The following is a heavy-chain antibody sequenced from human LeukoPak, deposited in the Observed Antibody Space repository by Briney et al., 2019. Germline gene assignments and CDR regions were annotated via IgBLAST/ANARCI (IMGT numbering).Heavy chain of an antibody. CDR1: GGTISRYY. CDR3: ARTYYDFWSGYYFDY. J-gene: IGHJ4*02. D-gene: IGHD3-3*01. CDR2: IYTIGST. Sequence: WGTLSLTCTGSGGTISRYYWSWMRQPAGKGRECSGGIYTIGSTNSTPSIKSPVTMSVDTSKNQFSLKLSSVTAADTAVYYCARTYYDFWSGYYFDYWGQGTLVTVSS. V-gene: IGHV4-4*07.